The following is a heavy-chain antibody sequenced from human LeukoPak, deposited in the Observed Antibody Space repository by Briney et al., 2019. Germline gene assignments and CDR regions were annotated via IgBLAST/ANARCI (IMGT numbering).Heavy chain of an antibody. D-gene: IGHD3-9*01. CDR1: GGTFSSYA. Sequence: SVKVSCKASGGTFSSYAISWVRQAPGQGLEWMGGIIPIFGTANYAQKFQGRVTITADESTSTAYMELRSLRSDDTAVYYCAREEGLLYYDILTGYYPLDYWGQGTLVTVSS. CDR3: AREEGLLYYDILTGYYPLDY. CDR2: IIPIFGTA. V-gene: IGHV1-69*13. J-gene: IGHJ4*02.